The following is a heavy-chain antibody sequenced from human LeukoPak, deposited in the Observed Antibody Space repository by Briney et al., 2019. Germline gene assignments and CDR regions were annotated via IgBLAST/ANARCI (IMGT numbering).Heavy chain of an antibody. V-gene: IGHV3-11*01. CDR1: GFPFSDYY. CDR3: ARDGTGTPNDY. J-gene: IGHJ4*02. CDR2: ISGASHI. Sequence: GGSLRLSCAASGFPFSDYYMSWIRQAPGKGLEWVSYISGASHIYYADSVKGRFTISRDNAKNSLFLQMTSLRAEDTAVYYCARDGTGTPNDYWGQGTLVTVSS. D-gene: IGHD1-1*01.